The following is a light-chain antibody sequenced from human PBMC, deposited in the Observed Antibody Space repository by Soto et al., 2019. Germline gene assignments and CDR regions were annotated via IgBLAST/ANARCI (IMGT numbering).Light chain of an antibody. V-gene: IGKV3D-15*01. Sequence: EIVLTQSPATLSVSLGASATLSCRASQSVSLSLAWYQQKPGQAPRLLIYYISTRATGIPARFSGSGSGTEFTLTINSLQSEDSAVYYCQQHNQWPITFGQGTRLEIK. CDR2: YIS. CDR3: QQHNQWPIT. CDR1: QSVSLS. J-gene: IGKJ5*01.